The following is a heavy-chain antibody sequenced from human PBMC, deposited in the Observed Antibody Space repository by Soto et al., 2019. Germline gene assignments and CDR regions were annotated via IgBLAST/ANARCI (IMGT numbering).Heavy chain of an antibody. CDR2: ISSNGGST. CDR3: VKAAYDSSGYYYVKGYYYYGMDV. V-gene: IGHV3-64D*06. D-gene: IGHD3-22*01. Sequence: GGSLRLSCSASGFTFSSYAMHWVRQAPGKGLEYVSAISSNGGSTYYADSVKGRFTISRDNSKNTLYLQMSSLRAEDTAVYYCVKAAYDSSGYYYVKGYYYYGMDVWGQGTTVTVSS. J-gene: IGHJ6*02. CDR1: GFTFSSYA.